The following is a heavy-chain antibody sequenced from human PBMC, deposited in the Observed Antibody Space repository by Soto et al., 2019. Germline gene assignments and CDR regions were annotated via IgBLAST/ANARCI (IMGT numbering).Heavy chain of an antibody. V-gene: IGHV3-23*01. CDR2: ISGSGGST. Sequence: EVPLLESGGGLVQPGGSLRLSCAASGFTFSSYAMSWVRQAPGKGLEWVSAISGSGGSTYYADSVKGRFTISRDNXXNTLYLQMNSLRAEDTAVYYCAKSGVWFGSNWFDPWGQGTLVTVSS. J-gene: IGHJ5*02. D-gene: IGHD3-10*01. CDR3: AKSGVWFGSNWFDP. CDR1: GFTFSSYA.